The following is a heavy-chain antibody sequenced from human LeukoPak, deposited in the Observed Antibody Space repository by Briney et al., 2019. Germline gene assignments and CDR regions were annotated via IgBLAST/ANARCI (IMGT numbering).Heavy chain of an antibody. CDR1: GYSFTDYG. D-gene: IGHD3-22*01. CDR3: ARRGYYYDSSGSDAFDI. CDR2: IRGYNGNT. J-gene: IGHJ3*02. Sequence: ASVKVSCTASGYSFTDYGITWVRHAPRRGLEWMVWIRGYNGNTNYAQKLQGRVTMTTDTSTSTVYMELRSLRSDDTAVYYCARRGYYYDSSGSDAFDIWGQGTMVAVSS. V-gene: IGHV1-18*01.